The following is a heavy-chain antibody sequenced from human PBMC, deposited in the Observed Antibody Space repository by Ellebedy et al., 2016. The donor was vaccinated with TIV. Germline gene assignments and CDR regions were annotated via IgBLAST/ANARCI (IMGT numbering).Heavy chain of an antibody. CDR2: ISDSGSP. Sequence: SETLSLTCTISGGSISNYYWSWIRQSPGKGLEWIGYISDSGSPNYNPSLKSRVTISIDTSKSQFSLRLTSVTAADTAVYYCAEGRSGWYYFDYWGQGTLVTVSS. D-gene: IGHD6-19*01. V-gene: IGHV4-59*12. CDR1: GGSISNYY. CDR3: AEGRSGWYYFDY. J-gene: IGHJ4*02.